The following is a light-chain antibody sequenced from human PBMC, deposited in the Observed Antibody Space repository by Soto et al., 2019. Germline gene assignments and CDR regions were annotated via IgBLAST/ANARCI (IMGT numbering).Light chain of an antibody. CDR3: QHYNSHSEA. V-gene: IGKV1-5*03. CDR2: KAS. CDR1: QTISSW. Sequence: DIQMTQSPSTLSGSVGDRVTITCRASQTISSWLAWYQQKPGKAPKLLIYKASTLKSGVPSRFSGSGSGTEFTLTISSLQPDDFATYYCQHYNSHSEACGQGTKVELK. J-gene: IGKJ1*01.